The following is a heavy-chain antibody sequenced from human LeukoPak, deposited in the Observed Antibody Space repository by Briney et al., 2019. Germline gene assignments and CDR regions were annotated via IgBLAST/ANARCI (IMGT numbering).Heavy chain of an antibody. CDR1: GGSISSYY. CDR2: IYHSGST. Sequence: PSETLSLTCTVSGGSISSYYWSWIRQPPGKGLEWIGEIYHSGSTNYNPSLKSRVTISVDKSKNQFSLKLSSVTAADTAVYYCARAGYYYGMDVWGQGTTVTVSS. CDR3: ARAGYYYGMDV. V-gene: IGHV4-59*12. J-gene: IGHJ6*02.